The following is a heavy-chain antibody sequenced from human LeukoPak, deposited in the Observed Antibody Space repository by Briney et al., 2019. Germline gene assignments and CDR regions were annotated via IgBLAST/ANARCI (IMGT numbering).Heavy chain of an antibody. D-gene: IGHD3-10*01. J-gene: IGHJ4*02. V-gene: IGHV4-59*11. Sequence: SETLSLTCSGSGGSINSHYRSWIRQPPGKRLGWIGYIFNTGNTNYNPSLGSRVTMSVDASRDQFFLRMSSVTAADTAIYYCATRPAGTSWYGVFDYWSQGTLVTVSS. CDR1: GGSINSHY. CDR3: ATRPAGTSWYGVFDY. CDR2: IFNTGNT.